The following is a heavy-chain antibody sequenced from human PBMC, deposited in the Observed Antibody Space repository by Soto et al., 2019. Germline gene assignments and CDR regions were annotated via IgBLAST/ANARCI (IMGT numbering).Heavy chain of an antibody. CDR3: ARDEGAYSSGWYGGDY. CDR1: GYTFTSYG. Sequence: QVQLVQSGAEVKKPGASVKVSCKASGYTFTSYGISWVRQAPGQGLEWMGWISAYNGKTNYAQKLQGRVTMTTDTPRSTAYRELGSLRSDATAVYCCARDEGAYSSGWYGGDYWGQGTLVTVSS. D-gene: IGHD6-19*01. V-gene: IGHV1-18*04. CDR2: ISAYNGKT. J-gene: IGHJ4*02.